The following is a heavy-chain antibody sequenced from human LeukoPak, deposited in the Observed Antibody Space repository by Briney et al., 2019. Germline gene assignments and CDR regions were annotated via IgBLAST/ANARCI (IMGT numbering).Heavy chain of an antibody. J-gene: IGHJ4*02. V-gene: IGHV1-8*03. CDR1: GYTFTSYD. CDR2: MNPNSGNT. Sequence: ASVKVSCKASGYTFTSYDINWVRQATGQGLEWMGWMNPNSGNTGYAQKFQGRVTITRNTSISTAYMELSSLRPEDTAVYYCARGSGYSYGFDYWGQGTLVTVSS. D-gene: IGHD5-18*01. CDR3: ARGSGYSYGFDY.